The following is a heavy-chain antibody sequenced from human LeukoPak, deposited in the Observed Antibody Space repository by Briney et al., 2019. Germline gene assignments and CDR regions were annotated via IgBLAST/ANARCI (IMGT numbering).Heavy chain of an antibody. Sequence: SETLSLTCTVAGGSISSYYWSWIRQPPGKGLEWSGYIYYSGSTNYNPSLKSRVTISVDTSKNQFSLKLSSVTAADTAVYYCARGSRADIVATIGDAFDIWGQGTMVTVSS. CDR3: ARGSRADIVATIGDAFDI. CDR1: GGSISSYY. D-gene: IGHD5-12*01. CDR2: IYYSGST. V-gene: IGHV4-59*01. J-gene: IGHJ3*02.